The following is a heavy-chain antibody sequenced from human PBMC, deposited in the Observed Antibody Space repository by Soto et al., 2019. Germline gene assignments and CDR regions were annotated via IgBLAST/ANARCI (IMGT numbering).Heavy chain of an antibody. CDR2: MSPGGNSQ. Sequence: GGSLRLSCAAPGFNFNIHALHWIRQAPGEGLEWVAVMSPGGNSQYYADSVKGRFTISRDTSKSTLYLQMASLRPEDTAVYYCASGAAFYYDTSRYWGQGTLVTVSS. CDR3: ASGAAFYYDTSRY. D-gene: IGHD3-22*01. J-gene: IGHJ4*02. CDR1: GFNFNIHA. V-gene: IGHV3-30-3*01.